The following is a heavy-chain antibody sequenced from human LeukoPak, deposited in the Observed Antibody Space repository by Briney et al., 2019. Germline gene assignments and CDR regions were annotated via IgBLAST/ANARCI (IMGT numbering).Heavy chain of an antibody. CDR1: GVSISSRNYY. Sequence: SETLSLTCTVSGVSISSRNYYWGWIRQPPGKGLEWIGTIDDSGATDYNPSLKSRITVSRDTSNNQISLKLTSVSAADTAVYYCATDRLEIYALSIWGQGTLVTVSS. CDR3: ATDRLEIYALSI. J-gene: IGHJ3*02. CDR2: IDDSGAT. D-gene: IGHD1-1*01. V-gene: IGHV4-39*07.